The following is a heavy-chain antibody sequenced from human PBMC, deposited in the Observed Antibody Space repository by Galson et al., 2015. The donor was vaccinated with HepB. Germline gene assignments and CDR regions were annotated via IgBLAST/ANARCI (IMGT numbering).Heavy chain of an antibody. CDR2: IDKSGDTA. D-gene: IGHD2-8*01. Sequence: SLRLSCAASGFTFTTHAMSWVRQAPGKGLEWISTIDKSGDTAYYGDSVNGRITISRDDSQNTLYLHMSGLRAEETAVYYCVRDCEWSACPCMDVWCQGTTVSVSS. J-gene: IGHJ6*02. CDR1: GFTFTTHA. CDR3: VRDCEWSACPCMDV. V-gene: IGHV3-23*01.